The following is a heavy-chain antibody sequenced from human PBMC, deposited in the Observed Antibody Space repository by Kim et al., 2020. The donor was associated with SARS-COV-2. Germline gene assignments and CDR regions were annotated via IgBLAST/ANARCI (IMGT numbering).Heavy chain of an antibody. CDR2: IYYSGST. V-gene: IGHV4-31*03. CDR1: GGSISSGGYY. Sequence: SETLSLTCTVSGGSISSGGYYWSWIRQHPGKGLEWIGYIYYSGSTYYNPSLKSRVTISVDTSKNQFSLKLSSVTAADTAVYYCARVGRKWGRYFDYWGQGTLVTVSS. CDR3: ARVGRKWGRYFDY. D-gene: IGHD1-20*01. J-gene: IGHJ4*02.